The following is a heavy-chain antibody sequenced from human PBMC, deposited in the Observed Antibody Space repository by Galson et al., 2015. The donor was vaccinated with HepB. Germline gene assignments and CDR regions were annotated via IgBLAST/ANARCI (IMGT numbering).Heavy chain of an antibody. Sequence: SLRLSCAASGFTFSSYAMSWVRQAPGKGLEWVSAISGSGGSTYYADSVKGRFTISRDNSKNTLYLQMNSLRAEDTAVYYCAKNSGLKDIVVVPAATGNWGQGTLVTVSS. J-gene: IGHJ4*02. CDR2: ISGSGGST. D-gene: IGHD2-2*01. CDR3: AKNSGLKDIVVVPAATGN. CDR1: GFTFSSYA. V-gene: IGHV3-23*01.